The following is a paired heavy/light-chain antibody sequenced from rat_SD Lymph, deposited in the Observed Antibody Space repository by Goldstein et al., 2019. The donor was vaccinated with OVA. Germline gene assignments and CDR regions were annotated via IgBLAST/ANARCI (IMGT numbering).Light chain of an antibody. Sequence: DTVLTQSPALAVSPGERVSISCRASEGVNSYMHWYQQKPGQQPKLLIYKASNLASGVPARFSGSGSGTDFTLTIDPVEADDTATYFCQQSWNDPTFGGGTKLELK. V-gene: IGKV3S11*01. CDR2: KAS. CDR3: QQSWNDPT. J-gene: IGKJ1*01. CDR1: EGVNSY.
Heavy chain of an antibody. CDR2: ISPSGDTT. Sequence: EVQLVASGGGLVQPGRSLKLSCAASGFTFSYYDLAWVRQAPTKGLEWVASISPSGDTTYYRDSVKGRFTISRDSAKSTLFLQIDSLRSEDTATYYCATQPPAIAARWFAYWGQGTLVTVSS. CDR3: ATQPPAIAARWFAY. J-gene: IGHJ3*01. D-gene: IGHD1-2*01. CDR1: GFTFSYYD. V-gene: IGHV5-19*01.